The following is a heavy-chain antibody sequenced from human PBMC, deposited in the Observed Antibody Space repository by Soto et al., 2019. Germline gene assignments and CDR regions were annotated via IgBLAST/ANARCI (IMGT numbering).Heavy chain of an antibody. D-gene: IGHD3-3*01. V-gene: IGHV3-21*01. CDR1: GFTFSSYS. CDR3: ATLGRYYDFWSGYYGPWDDAFDI. J-gene: IGHJ3*02. Sequence: PGGSLRLCCAASGFTFSSYSMNWVRQAPGKGLEWVPSISSSSSYIYYADSVKGRFTISRDNAKNSLYLQMNSLRAEDTAVYYCATLGRYYDFWSGYYGPWDDAFDIWGQGTMVTVSS. CDR2: ISSSSSYI.